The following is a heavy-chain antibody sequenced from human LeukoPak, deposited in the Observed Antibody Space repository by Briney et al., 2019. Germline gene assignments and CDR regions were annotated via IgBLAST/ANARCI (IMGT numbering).Heavy chain of an antibody. J-gene: IGHJ6*02. D-gene: IGHD6-13*01. V-gene: IGHV3-30*18. CDR1: GFTFSSYG. Sequence: GGSLRLSCAASGFTFSSYGMHWVRQAPGKGLEWVAVISYDGSNKYYADSVKGRFTISRDNSKNTLYLQMNSLRAEDTAVYYCAKVFLAAAGAIDDYYYGMDVWGQGTTVTVSS. CDR2: ISYDGSNK. CDR3: AKVFLAAAGAIDDYYYGMDV.